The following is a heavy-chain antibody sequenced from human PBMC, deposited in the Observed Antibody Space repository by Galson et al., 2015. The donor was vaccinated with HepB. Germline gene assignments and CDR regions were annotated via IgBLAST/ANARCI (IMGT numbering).Heavy chain of an antibody. D-gene: IGHD5/OR15-5a*01. CDR1: GFTVSSNY. J-gene: IGHJ4*02. V-gene: IGHV3-53*01. CDR3: WGGVYGEDY. CDR2: IYSGGST. Sequence: SLRLSCADSGFTVSSNYVSWVRQAPGKGLESVSVIYSGGSTYYADSVRGRFTISRDNSKNTLYLQMNSLRAEDTAVYYCWGGVYGEDYWGQGALVTVSS.